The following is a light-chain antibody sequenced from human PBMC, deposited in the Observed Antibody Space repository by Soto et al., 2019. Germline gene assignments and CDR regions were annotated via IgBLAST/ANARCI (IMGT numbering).Light chain of an antibody. CDR1: SSDVGGYNY. Sequence: QSALTQPASVSGSPGQSITISCTGTSSDVGGYNYVSWYQQHPGKVPKLMIYEVSNRPSGISNRFSGSKSGNTASLTISGLQAEDEADYHCTSYTTSTTWVFGGGTKLTVL. V-gene: IGLV2-14*01. J-gene: IGLJ3*02. CDR3: TSYTTSTTWV. CDR2: EVS.